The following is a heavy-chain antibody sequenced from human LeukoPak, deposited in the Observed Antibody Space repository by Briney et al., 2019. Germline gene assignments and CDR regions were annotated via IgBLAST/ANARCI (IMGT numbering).Heavy chain of an antibody. J-gene: IGHJ4*02. CDR1: GGSISSDNHY. V-gene: IGHV4-31*03. D-gene: IGHD5-18*01. Sequence: PSQTLSLTCTVSGGSISSDNHYWSWIRQHPGKGLEWIGYINYSGNTHYNPSLKSRGTISVDTSKNQFSLKLSSVTAADTAVYYCARARVDTAMVDYWGQGTLVTVSS. CDR2: INYSGNT. CDR3: ARARVDTAMVDY.